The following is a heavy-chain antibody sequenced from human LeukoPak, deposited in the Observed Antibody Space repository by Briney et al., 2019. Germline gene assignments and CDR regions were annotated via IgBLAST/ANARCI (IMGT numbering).Heavy chain of an antibody. CDR2: IIPVFGSA. J-gene: IGHJ4*02. V-gene: IGHV1-69*13. CDR1: GGTSNIYA. D-gene: IGHD6-6*01. CDR3: ARGPRLAARSEKPFDY. Sequence: SVKVSCKASGGTSNIYAISWLRQAPGQGLEWMGGIIPVFGSANYAQKFQGRVTITADESTSTAYMELSSLKSEDTAVYYCARGPRLAARSEKPFDYWGQGTLVTVSS.